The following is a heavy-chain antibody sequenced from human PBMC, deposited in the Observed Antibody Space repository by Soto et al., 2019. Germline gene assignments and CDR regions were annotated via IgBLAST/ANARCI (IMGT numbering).Heavy chain of an antibody. D-gene: IGHD3-10*01. CDR1: GGTFSSYT. CDR2: IIPILGIA. CDR3: AREVMGGSGSYYYYGMDV. V-gene: IGHV1-69*08. Sequence: QVQLVQSGAEVKKPGSSVKVSCKASGGTFSSYTISWVRQAPGQGLEWMGRIIPILGIANYAQKFQGRVTIAADKSTSTAYMELSSLRSEDTAVYYCAREVMGGSGSYYYYGMDVWGQGTTVTVSS. J-gene: IGHJ6*02.